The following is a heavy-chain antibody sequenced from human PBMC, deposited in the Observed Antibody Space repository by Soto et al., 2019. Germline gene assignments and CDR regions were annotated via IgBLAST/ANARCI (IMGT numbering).Heavy chain of an antibody. CDR3: TRGGDGLDP. V-gene: IGHV3-74*01. J-gene: IGHJ5*02. CDR2: INPDGSIR. Sequence: EAQLVESGGGLVQPGGSLRLSCAASGFTFSNYWMYWVRQPPGEGLMWVSRINPDGSIRNYAVSVRGRFTISRDNARNTFYVQMNSLIVDDTAMYYCTRGGDGLDPWGQGTLVTVSS. CDR1: GFTFSNYW.